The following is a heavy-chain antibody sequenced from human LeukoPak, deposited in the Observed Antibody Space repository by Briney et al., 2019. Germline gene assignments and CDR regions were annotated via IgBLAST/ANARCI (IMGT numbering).Heavy chain of an antibody. V-gene: IGHV1-46*01. D-gene: IGHD3-9*01. CDR1: GYTFTSYY. Sequence: ASVKVSCKACGYTFTSYYMHWVRQGPGQGLEWMGIINPSGGRTSYAQKFQGRVTMTRDTSTSTVYMELSSLRSEDTAVYYCATDRYLAYDILTGYLGYYGMDVWGQGTTVTVSS. CDR3: ATDRYLAYDILTGYLGYYGMDV. J-gene: IGHJ6*02. CDR2: INPSGGRT.